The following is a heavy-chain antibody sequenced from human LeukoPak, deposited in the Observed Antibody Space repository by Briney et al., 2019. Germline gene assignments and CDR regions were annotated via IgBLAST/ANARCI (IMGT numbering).Heavy chain of an antibody. D-gene: IGHD6-13*01. CDR2: ISWDGGST. V-gene: IGHV3-43*01. Sequence: GGSLRLSCAASGFTLTSYSMNWVRQAPGKGLEWVSLISWDGGSTYYADSVKGRFTISRDNSKNSLYLQMNSQRTEDTALYYCAKDGSSWSLDYWGQGTLVTVSS. CDR3: AKDGSSWSLDY. CDR1: GFTLTSYS. J-gene: IGHJ4*02.